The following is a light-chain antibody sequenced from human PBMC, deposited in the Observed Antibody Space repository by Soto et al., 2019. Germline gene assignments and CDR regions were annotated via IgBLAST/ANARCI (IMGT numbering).Light chain of an antibody. CDR2: DAS. V-gene: IGKV3-20*01. Sequence: EFVLTQSPGTLSLSPGERATLSCRASQTVRNNYLAWYQQKPGQAPRLLIYDASSRATGIPDRFSGGGSGTDFTLTISRLEPEEFGVDYCQQYGSSHTVGQGTRLEIK. CDR3: QQYGSSHT. J-gene: IGKJ5*01. CDR1: QTVRNNY.